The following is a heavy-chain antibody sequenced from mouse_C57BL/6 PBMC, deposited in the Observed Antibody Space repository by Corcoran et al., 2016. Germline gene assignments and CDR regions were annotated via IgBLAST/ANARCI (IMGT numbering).Heavy chain of an antibody. CDR1: GYTFTTYG. V-gene: IGHV9-3*01. CDR3: AREGVWSTFAY. CDR2: INTYSGVP. J-gene: IGHJ3*01. D-gene: IGHD2-10*02. Sequence: QIQLVQSGPELKKPGETVKISCKASGYTFTTYGMSWVKQAPGKGLKWMGWINTYSGVPTYADDFKGRFAFSLETSASTAYLQINNLKNEDTATYFCAREGVWSTFAYWGQGTLVTVSA.